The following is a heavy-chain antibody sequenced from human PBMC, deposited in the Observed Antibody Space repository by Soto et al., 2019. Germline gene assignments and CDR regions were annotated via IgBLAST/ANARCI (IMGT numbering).Heavy chain of an antibody. CDR1: GFTFSSYA. V-gene: IGHV3-23*01. CDR3: AKGVVVAATPYYFDY. D-gene: IGHD2-15*01. J-gene: IGHJ4*02. Sequence: GGSLRLSCAASGFTFSSYAMSWVRQAPGKGLEWVSAISGSGGSTYYADSGKGRFTISRDNSKNTLYLQMNSLRAEDTAVYYCAKGVVVAATPYYFDYWGQGTLVTVSS. CDR2: ISGSGGST.